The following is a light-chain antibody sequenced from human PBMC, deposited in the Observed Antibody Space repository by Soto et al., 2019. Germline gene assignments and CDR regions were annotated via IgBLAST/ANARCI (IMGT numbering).Light chain of an antibody. CDR2: GAS. CDR3: NQYGSSPPYT. V-gene: IGKV3-20*01. Sequence: EIVLTQSPGTLSLSPGERATLSCRASQSVSSSYLAWYQQKPGQAPRLLIYGASSRGTGIPDRFSGSGSGTDFTLTISRLEPEDFAVYYCNQYGSSPPYTFGQGTTLAIK. CDR1: QSVSSSY. J-gene: IGKJ2*01.